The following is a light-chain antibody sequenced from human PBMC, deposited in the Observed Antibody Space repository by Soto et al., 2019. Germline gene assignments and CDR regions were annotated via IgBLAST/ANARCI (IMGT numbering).Light chain of an antibody. Sequence: EIVLTQSPGTLSLSPGQRATLSCRASQSISSSFLAWYQQKPGQAPMLLIYGASSRATGIPDRFSGSGSGTDFTLTISILEPEDFAVYSCHQYGNSDAFGQGTKVDIK. CDR2: GAS. CDR3: HQYGNSDA. V-gene: IGKV3-20*01. CDR1: QSISSSF. J-gene: IGKJ1*01.